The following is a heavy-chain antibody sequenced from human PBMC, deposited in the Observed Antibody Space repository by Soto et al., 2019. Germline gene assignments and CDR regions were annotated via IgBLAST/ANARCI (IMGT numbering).Heavy chain of an antibody. CDR2: MNPNSGNT. D-gene: IGHD5-12*01. V-gene: IGHV1-18*01. J-gene: IGHJ3*02. CDR3: ARRAITGARQAFDI. CDR1: GGTFSSYT. Sequence: ASVKVSCKASGGTFSSYTISWVRQAPGQGLEWMGWMNPNSGNTGYAQKFQGRVTMTTDTSTSTAYMELRSLRSDDTAVYYCARRAITGARQAFDIWGQGTMVTVSS.